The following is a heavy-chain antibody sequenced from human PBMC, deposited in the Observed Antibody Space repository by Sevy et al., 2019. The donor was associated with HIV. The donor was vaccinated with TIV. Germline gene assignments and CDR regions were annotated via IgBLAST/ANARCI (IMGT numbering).Heavy chain of an antibody. CDR3: AREAHHPDDYSNQYYFDY. Sequence: SETLSLTCAVYGGSFSGYYWSWIRQPPGKGLEWIGEINHSGSTNYNPSLKSRVTISVDTSKNQFSLKLSSVTAADTAVYYCAREAHHPDDYSNQYYFDYWGQGTLVTVSS. V-gene: IGHV4-34*01. CDR1: GGSFSGYY. D-gene: IGHD4-4*01. CDR2: INHSGST. J-gene: IGHJ4*02.